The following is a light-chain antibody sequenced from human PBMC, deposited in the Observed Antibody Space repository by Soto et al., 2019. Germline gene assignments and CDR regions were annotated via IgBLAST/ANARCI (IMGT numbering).Light chain of an antibody. CDR3: QQYNTWPPIT. J-gene: IGKJ5*01. CDR1: QSVRSN. CDR2: GAS. Sequence: IVVTQSPCTLSLCPCEIVTLSFIASQSVRSNLAWYQQKPGQAPRLLIYGASTRATGLPARFSGSGSGTDFTLTISSLQSEDFAVYYCQQYNTWPPITFGQGTRLEIK. V-gene: IGKV3-15*01.